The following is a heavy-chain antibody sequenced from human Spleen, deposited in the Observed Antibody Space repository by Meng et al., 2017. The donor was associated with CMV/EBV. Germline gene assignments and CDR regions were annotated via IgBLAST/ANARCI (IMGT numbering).Heavy chain of an antibody. V-gene: IGHV5-51*01. CDR3: ARRLGSGTYRPGLMDV. J-gene: IGHJ6*02. CDR2: IYPGDSDT. CDR1: YSFTNSW. D-gene: IGHD3-10*01. Sequence: YSFTNSWIGWVSQMPGKGLEWMGIIYPGDSDTIYSPSFQGQVIISADKSISTAYLQWSSLKASDTAMYYCARRLGSGTYRPGLMDVWGQGTTVTVSS.